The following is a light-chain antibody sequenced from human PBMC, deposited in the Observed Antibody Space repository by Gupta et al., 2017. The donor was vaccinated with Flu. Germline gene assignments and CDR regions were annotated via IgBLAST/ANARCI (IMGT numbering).Light chain of an antibody. CDR2: RAS. CDR1: QFITNN. CDR3: QQYNNWLVT. J-gene: IGKJ5*01. V-gene: IGKV3-15*01. Sequence: PGTLSGSPGERATLSCRASQFITNNLAWYQQKPGQSPRLLIYRASTRATGIPARFSGRGSGTEFTLTISSLQSEDFAVYYCQQYNNWLVTFGQGTRLEIK.